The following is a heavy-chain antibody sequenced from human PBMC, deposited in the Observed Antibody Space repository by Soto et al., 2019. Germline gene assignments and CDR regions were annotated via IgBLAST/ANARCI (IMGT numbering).Heavy chain of an antibody. Sequence: EVQLVESGGGLVQPGGSLRLSCAAAGFTFYNNDMHWVRQASGKGLEWVAGSGRVCDTYHAGSVKGRFTVSRDDAKNSLYLQMNSLRVGDTAVYYCVRRLCSGGHCPGIGFDHWGQGALVTVSS. CDR2: SGRVCDT. CDR3: VRRLCSGGHCPGIGFDH. CDR1: GFTFYNND. D-gene: IGHD2-15*01. V-gene: IGHV3-13*01. J-gene: IGHJ4*02.